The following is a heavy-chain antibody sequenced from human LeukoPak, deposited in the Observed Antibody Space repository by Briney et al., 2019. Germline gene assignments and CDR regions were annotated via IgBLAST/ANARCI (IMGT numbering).Heavy chain of an antibody. J-gene: IGHJ6*02. Sequence: PAGSLRLSCAPSGFTFSNYAMSWVRQAPGKGLELVSVISGSGVTTDYADSVMGRSTISRDNSRNALYLLLHSLIAEDTAIYFCAKGLWGAYYYGMDVWGQGTTVTVSS. CDR2: ISGSGVTT. D-gene: IGHD3-16*01. V-gene: IGHV3-23*01. CDR3: AKGLWGAYYYGMDV. CDR1: GFTFSNYA.